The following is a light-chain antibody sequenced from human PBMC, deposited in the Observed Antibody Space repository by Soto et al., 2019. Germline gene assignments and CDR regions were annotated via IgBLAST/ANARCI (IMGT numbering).Light chain of an antibody. J-gene: IGKJ2*01. CDR2: GSS. V-gene: IGKV3-20*01. Sequence: EVVLTQSPGTLSLSPGERATHSCRASQSVSNNYLAWYQQKPGQSPKLLIFGSSDRATGIPDRFSGSGSGTDFTLTISSLEPEHFAVYYCQQYGSSPPYTFGQGTKLEIK. CDR1: QSVSNNY. CDR3: QQYGSSPPYT.